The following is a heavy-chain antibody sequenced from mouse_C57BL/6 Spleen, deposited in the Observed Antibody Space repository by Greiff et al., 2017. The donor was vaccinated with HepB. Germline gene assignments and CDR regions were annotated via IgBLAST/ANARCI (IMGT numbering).Heavy chain of an antibody. CDR1: GFTFSDYG. Sequence: EVHLVESGGGLVKPGGSLKLSCAASGFTFSDYGMHWVRQAPEKGLEWVAYISSGSSTIYYADTVKGRFTISRDNAKNTLFLQMTSLRSEDTAMYYCARSHDYDAMDYWGQGTSVTVSS. CDR3: ARSHDYDAMDY. CDR2: ISSGSSTI. J-gene: IGHJ4*01. V-gene: IGHV5-17*01.